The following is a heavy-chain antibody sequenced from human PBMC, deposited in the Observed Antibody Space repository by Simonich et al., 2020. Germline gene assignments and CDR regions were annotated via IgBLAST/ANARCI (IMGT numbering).Heavy chain of an antibody. CDR2: INTNSEAT. CDR3: ARVSGGTAMVTSTFDI. J-gene: IGHJ3*02. D-gene: IGHD5-18*01. CDR1: GYTFTGYY. V-gene: IGHV1-2*02. Sequence: QVQLVQSGAEVQKPGASVKVSCKASGYTFTGYYMHWVRKAPGQGLEWMGGINTNSEATNNSQKVQGRATMTRDTTISTAYMELSRRSSDDTAVYYCARVSGGTAMVTSTFDIWGQGTMVTVSS.